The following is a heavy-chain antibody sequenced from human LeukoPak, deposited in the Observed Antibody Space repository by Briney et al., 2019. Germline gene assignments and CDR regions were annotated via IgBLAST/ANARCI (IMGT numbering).Heavy chain of an antibody. J-gene: IGHJ6*03. CDR1: GGSISSSSYY. D-gene: IGHD2-15*01. CDR3: ARGYCSGGSCYSYYYYYYYMDV. CDR2: IYYSGST. Sequence: PSETLSLTCTVSGGSISSSSYYWGWIRQPPGKGLEWIGSIYYSGSTYYNPSLKSRVTISVDTSKNQFSLKLSSVTAADTAVYYCARGYCSGGSCYSYYYYYYYMDVWGKGTTVTVSS. V-gene: IGHV4-39*07.